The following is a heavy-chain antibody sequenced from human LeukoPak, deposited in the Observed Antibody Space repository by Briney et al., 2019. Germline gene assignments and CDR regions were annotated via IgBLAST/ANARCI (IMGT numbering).Heavy chain of an antibody. CDR3: ARDNVSKYYYGSGSRIERVTFDY. D-gene: IGHD3-10*01. CDR1: GFTFSSYE. CDR2: ISSSGSTI. J-gene: IGHJ4*02. Sequence: PGGSLRLSXAASGFTFSSYEMNWVRQAPGKGLEWVSYISSSGSTIYYADSVKGRFTISRDNAKNSLYLQMDILRAEDTAVYCCARDNVSKYYYGSGSRIERVTFDYWGQGTLVTVSS. V-gene: IGHV3-48*03.